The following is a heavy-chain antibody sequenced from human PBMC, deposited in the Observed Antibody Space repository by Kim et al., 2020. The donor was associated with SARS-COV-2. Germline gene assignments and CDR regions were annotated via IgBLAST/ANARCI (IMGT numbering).Heavy chain of an antibody. CDR2: IYYSGST. CDR1: GGSISSGDYY. V-gene: IGHV4-30-4*01. J-gene: IGHJ3*02. D-gene: IGHD2-21*01. CDR3: AREVVVIAPGAFDI. Sequence: SETLSLTCTVSGGSISSGDYYWSWIRQPPGKGLEWIGYIYYSGSTYYNPSLKSRVTISVDTSKNQFSLKLSSVTAADTAMYYCAREVVVIAPGAFDIWGQGTMVTVSS.